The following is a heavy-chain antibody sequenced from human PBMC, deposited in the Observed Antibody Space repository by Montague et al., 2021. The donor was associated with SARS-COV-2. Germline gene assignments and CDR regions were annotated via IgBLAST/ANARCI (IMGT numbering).Heavy chain of an antibody. V-gene: IGHV4-59*01. D-gene: IGHD3-3*01. CDR1: GGSISNYN. CDR3: ARARGGTIFGVVVAYYGMDP. J-gene: IGHJ6*02. CDR2: MYYSGST. Sequence: SETLSLTCTVSGGSISNYNWSWIRQSPGKGLEWIAYMYYSGSTKYNHSLKSRATISVDTSKNQFSLTLSSMTAADTAVYYCARARGGTIFGVVVAYYGMDPWGQGTTVTVSS.